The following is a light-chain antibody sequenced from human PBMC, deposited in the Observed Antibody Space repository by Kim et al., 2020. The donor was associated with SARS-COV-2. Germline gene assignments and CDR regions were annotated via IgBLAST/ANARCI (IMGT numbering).Light chain of an antibody. CDR3: QKDYNVHLYS. V-gene: IGKV3D-7*01. Sequence: EIVMTQSPTTLSLSPGERATLSCRASQSVSSSYLSWYQQKPGQAPRLLIYGASTRATGIPARLSGSGSGTDFTLTISSLQPEDFAVYYCQKDYNVHLYSFGQGTKLEI. J-gene: IGKJ2*03. CDR1: QSVSSSY. CDR2: GAS.